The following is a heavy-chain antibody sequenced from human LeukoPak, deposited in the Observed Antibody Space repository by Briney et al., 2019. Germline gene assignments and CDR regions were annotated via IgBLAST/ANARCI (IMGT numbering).Heavy chain of an antibody. CDR3: ANKDGQPGWFDP. V-gene: IGHV4-31*03. D-gene: IGHD1-14*01. J-gene: IGHJ5*02. CDR2: IYYSGST. CDR1: GASVSSGGYY. Sequence: SETLSLTCTVSGASVSSGGYYWSWIRQHPGKGLEWIGYIYYSGSTYYNPSLKSRVTMSIDTSKNQFSLNLSSVTAADTAVYYCANKDGQPGWFDPWGQGTLVTVSS.